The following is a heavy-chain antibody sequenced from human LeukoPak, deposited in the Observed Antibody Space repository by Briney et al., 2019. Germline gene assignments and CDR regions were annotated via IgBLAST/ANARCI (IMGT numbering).Heavy chain of an antibody. V-gene: IGHV1-69*06. CDR3: ARESKDVLLWFGELFTKNNWFDP. J-gene: IGHJ5*02. D-gene: IGHD3-10*01. CDR1: GGTFSSYA. Sequence: SVKVSCKASGGTFSSYAISWVRQAPGQGLEWMGGIIPIFGTANYAQKFQGRVTITADKSTSTAYMELSSLRSEDTVVYYCARESKDVLLWFGELFTKNNWFDPWGQGTLVTVSS. CDR2: IIPIFGTA.